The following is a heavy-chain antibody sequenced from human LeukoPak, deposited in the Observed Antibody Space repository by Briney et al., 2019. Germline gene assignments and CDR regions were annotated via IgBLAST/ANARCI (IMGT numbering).Heavy chain of an antibody. V-gene: IGHV1-46*01. D-gene: IGHD4-23*01. J-gene: IGHJ4*02. Sequence: ASVKVSFKASGYTFTNYYIHWVRQAPGQGLEGMGKINPSGGRTVHAQKFQGRVTVSRDTSTSTVYMDLSSLRSEDAAVYYCVRELAGGYFDYWGQGTLVTVSS. CDR2: INPSGGRT. CDR1: GYTFTNYY. CDR3: VRELAGGYFDY.